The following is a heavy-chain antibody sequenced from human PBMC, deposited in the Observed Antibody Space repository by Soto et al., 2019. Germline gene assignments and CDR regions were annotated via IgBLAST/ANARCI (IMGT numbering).Heavy chain of an antibody. CDR1: GFTFSTYA. CDR3: ARDLGGGSCYSGCDAFDI. V-gene: IGHV3-23*01. J-gene: IGHJ3*02. D-gene: IGHD2-15*01. Sequence: EVQLLESGGDLVQPGGSLRLSCAASGFTFSTYAMSWVRQAPGKGLQWVSTISGSASSTYYADSVKGRFTISRDNSKHTLYLQMNSLRAEDTAVYYCARDLGGGSCYSGCDAFDIWGQGTMVTVSS. CDR2: ISGSASST.